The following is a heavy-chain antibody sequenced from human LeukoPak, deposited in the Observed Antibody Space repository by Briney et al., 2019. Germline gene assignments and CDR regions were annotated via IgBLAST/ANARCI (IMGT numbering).Heavy chain of an antibody. Sequence: GGSLRLSCAASGFTFSNYWMTWVRQAPGKGLEWVSSISSSSSYIYYADSVKGRFTISRDNAKNSLYLQMNSLRAEDTAVYYCARGRNSGTFRWFDPWGQGTLVTVSS. J-gene: IGHJ5*02. CDR3: ARGRNSGTFRWFDP. D-gene: IGHD1-26*01. CDR2: ISSSSSYI. CDR1: GFTFSNYW. V-gene: IGHV3-21*01.